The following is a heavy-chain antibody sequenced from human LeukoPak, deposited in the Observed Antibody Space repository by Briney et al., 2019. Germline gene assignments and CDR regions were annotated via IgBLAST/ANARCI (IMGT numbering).Heavy chain of an antibody. CDR3: ARGLDNWNVYIFDY. V-gene: IGHV4-34*01. CDR1: GFTFSSYG. J-gene: IGHJ4*02. D-gene: IGHD1-20*01. CDR2: INHSGST. Sequence: GSLRLSCAASGFTFSSYGMSWIRQPPGKGLEWIGEINHSGSTTYNPSLKSRVTISVDTSKKQFSLKLSSVTAADTAVYYCARGLDNWNVYIFDYWGQGTLVSVSS.